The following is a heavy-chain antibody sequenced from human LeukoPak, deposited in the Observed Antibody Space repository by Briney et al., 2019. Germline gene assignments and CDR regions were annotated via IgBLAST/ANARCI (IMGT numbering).Heavy chain of an antibody. Sequence: SVKVSCKASGGTFSSYAISWVRQAPGQGLEWMGGIIPIFGTANYAQKLQGRVTMTTDTSTSTAYMELSSLRSEDTAVYYCARDRQGIYYDSSGNDAFDIWGQGTMVTVSS. CDR2: IIPIFGTA. CDR3: ARDRQGIYYDSSGNDAFDI. CDR1: GGTFSSYA. J-gene: IGHJ3*02. V-gene: IGHV1-69*05. D-gene: IGHD3-22*01.